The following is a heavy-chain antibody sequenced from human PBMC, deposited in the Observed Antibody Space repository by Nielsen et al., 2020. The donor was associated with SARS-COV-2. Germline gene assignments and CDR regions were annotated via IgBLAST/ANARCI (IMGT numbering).Heavy chain of an antibody. V-gene: IGHV4-34*01. CDR1: VASISSHY. CDR3: ARRQLYCSGGSCYWFDP. D-gene: IGHD2-15*01. CDR2: INHSGST. J-gene: IGHJ5*02. Sequence: SETLSLTCTVSVASISSHYWSWIRQPPGKGLEWIGEINHSGSTNYNPSLKSRVTISVDTSKNQFSLKLSSVTAADTAVYYCARRQLYCSGGSCYWFDPWGQGTLVTVSS.